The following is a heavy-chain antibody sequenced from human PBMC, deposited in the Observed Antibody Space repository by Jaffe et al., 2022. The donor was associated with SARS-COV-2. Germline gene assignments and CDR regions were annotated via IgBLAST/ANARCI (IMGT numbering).Heavy chain of an antibody. CDR2: IGATVTIT. V-gene: IGHV3-23*01. CDR3: VKETYSQVVSTAHHYGLDA. J-gene: IGHJ6*02. D-gene: IGHD2-2*01. CDR1: GFTFSSYG. Sequence: EVQLLESGGGLVQPGGSLRLSCAASGFTFSSYGMSWVRQVPGKGLEWVSVIGATVTITKYADSVKGRFTISRDNSRSTLHLQMNSLRAEDTAVYYCVKETYSQVVSTAHHYGLDAWGQGTTVTVSS.